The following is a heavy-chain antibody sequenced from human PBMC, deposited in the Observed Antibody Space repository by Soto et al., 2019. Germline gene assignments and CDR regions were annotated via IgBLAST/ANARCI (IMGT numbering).Heavy chain of an antibody. J-gene: IGHJ4*02. D-gene: IGHD2-21*01. CDR1: GLTLSNYG. CDR2: IWYDGNNK. V-gene: IGHV3-33*01. CDR3: ARGLHSLFDY. Sequence: GSLSLSGAASGLTLSNYGKDWVRQAPGKGLEWVAVIWYDGNNKYYAHSVKGRFTISRDNFNNTLYVQMTSLRSEDTAVYYCARGLHSLFDYWGQGTLVTVSS.